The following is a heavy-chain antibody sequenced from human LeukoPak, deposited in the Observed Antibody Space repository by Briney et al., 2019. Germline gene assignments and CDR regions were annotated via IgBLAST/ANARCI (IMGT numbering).Heavy chain of an antibody. D-gene: IGHD3-22*01. J-gene: IGHJ1*01. CDR2: INAGNGNT. CDR1: GGTFSSYA. CDR3: ARGSTYYYDSSGYYYAEYFQH. Sequence: ASVKVSCKASGGTFSSYAISWVRQAPGQGLEWMGWINAGNGNTKYSQKFQGRVTITRDTSASTAYMELSSLRSEDTAVYYCARGSTYYYDSSGYYYAEYFQHWGQGTLVTVSS. V-gene: IGHV1-3*01.